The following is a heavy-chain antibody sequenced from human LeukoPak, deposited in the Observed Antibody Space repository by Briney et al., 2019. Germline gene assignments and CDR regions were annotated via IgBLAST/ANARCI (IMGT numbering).Heavy chain of an antibody. CDR3: ARDQYCGGDCPSYYYYYYMDV. J-gene: IGHJ6*03. CDR1: GFTFSSYG. V-gene: IGHV3-30*03. D-gene: IGHD2-21*01. Sequence: GGSLRLSCAASGFTFSSYGMHWVRQAPGKGLEGVAVISYDGSNKYYADSVKGRFTISRDNAKNSLYLQMNSLRAEDTAVYYCARDQYCGGDCPSYYYYYYMDVWGKGTTVTVSS. CDR2: ISYDGSNK.